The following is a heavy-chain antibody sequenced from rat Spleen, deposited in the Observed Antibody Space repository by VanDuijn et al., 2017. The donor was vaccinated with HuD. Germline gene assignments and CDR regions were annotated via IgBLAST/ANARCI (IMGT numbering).Heavy chain of an antibody. CDR2: MNTGGGNT. J-gene: IGHJ2*01. CDR3: ARLRYNPFDY. CDR1: GFTFSSYG. D-gene: IGHD1-5*01. V-gene: IGHV5S14*01. Sequence: EVQLVESGGGLVQPGRSLKLSCAASGFTFSSYGMACVRQTPTKGLEWVASMNTGGGNTYYQNSVKGRFTISRDNAKNTQYLQMDSLRSEDTATYYCARLRYNPFDYWGQGVMVTVSS.